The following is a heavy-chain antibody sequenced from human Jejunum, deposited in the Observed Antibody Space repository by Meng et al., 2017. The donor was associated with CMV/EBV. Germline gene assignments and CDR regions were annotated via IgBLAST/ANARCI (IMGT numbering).Heavy chain of an antibody. J-gene: IGHJ6*02. CDR1: EFSFSRHS. D-gene: IGHD2-2*01. CDR3: ANQMPWNYYYGMDL. Sequence: SEFSFSRHSKSWVRQAPGKGLEWVASISTTSTYIYYADPVKGRFTNSRDNAKNSLYLQMNSLRVEDTAVYYCANQMPWNYYYGMDLWGQGTTVTVSS. V-gene: IGHV3-21*01. CDR2: ISTTSTYI.